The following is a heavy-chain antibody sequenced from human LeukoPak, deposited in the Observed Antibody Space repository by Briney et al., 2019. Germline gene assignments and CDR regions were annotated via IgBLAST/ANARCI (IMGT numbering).Heavy chain of an antibody. D-gene: IGHD2-2*01. CDR3: ASQMSGTSVSF. J-gene: IGHJ4*02. V-gene: IGHV3-53*01. CDR2: IYSGGST. CDR1: GFTVSSNY. Sequence: GGSLRLSCAASGFTVSSNYMSWVRQAPGKGLEWVSVIYSGGSTYYADSVKGRFTISRDNSKNTLYLQMNSLRAEDTAVYYCASQMSGTSVSFWGQGTLVTVSS.